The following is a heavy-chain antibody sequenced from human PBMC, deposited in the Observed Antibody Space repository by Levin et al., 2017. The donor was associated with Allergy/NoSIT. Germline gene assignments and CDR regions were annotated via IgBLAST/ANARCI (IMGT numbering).Heavy chain of an antibody. Sequence: ASVKVSCKASGYSFTTYGITWVRQAPGQGLEWMGWISANTGNTNYAQNLQGRVTMTTDTSTSTAYMELRSLRSNDTAVYYCARDRGYSSGWYEDYWGQGTLVTVSS. D-gene: IGHD6-19*01. CDR3: ARDRGYSSGWYEDY. CDR2: ISANTGNT. CDR1: GYSFTTYG. J-gene: IGHJ4*02. V-gene: IGHV1-18*01.